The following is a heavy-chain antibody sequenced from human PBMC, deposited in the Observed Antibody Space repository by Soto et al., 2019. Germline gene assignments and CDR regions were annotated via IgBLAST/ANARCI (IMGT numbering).Heavy chain of an antibody. V-gene: IGHV1-18*01. D-gene: IGHD2-15*01. CDR1: GYTFTSYG. Sequence: ASVKVSCKASGYTFTSYGISWVRQAPGQGLEWMGWISAYNGNTNYAQKLQGRATMTRNTSISTAYMELSSLRSEDTAVYYCARAGLVVAAMRFDPWGQGTLVTVSS. CDR2: ISAYNGNT. CDR3: ARAGLVVAAMRFDP. J-gene: IGHJ5*02.